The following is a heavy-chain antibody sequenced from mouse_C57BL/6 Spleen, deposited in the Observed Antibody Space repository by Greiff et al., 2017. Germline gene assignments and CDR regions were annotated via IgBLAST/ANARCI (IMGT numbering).Heavy chain of an antibody. V-gene: IGHV1-80*01. J-gene: IGHJ2*01. CDR1: GYAFSSYW. CDR2: IYPGDGDT. CDR3: ARWTTVVAKGAFGY. Sequence: VKLQESGAELVKPGASVTISCKASGYAFSSYWMNWVKQRPGKGLEWIGQIYPGDGDTNYNGKFKGKATLTADKSSSTAYMQLSSLTSEDSAVYFCARWTTVVAKGAFGYWGQGTTLTVSS. D-gene: IGHD1-1*01.